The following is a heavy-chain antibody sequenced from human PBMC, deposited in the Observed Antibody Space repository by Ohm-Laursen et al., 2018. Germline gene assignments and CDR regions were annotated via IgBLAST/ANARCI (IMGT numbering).Heavy chain of an antibody. D-gene: IGHD2-2*01. Sequence: GASVKVSCKTSGYTFTNYDINWVRQATGQGLEWMGWMNPNSGNTGYAQKFQGRVTMTRNTSISTAYMELSSLRSEDTAVYYCAREGRTVPAKAPYYYGMDVWGQGTTVTVSS. J-gene: IGHJ6*02. V-gene: IGHV1-8*01. CDR2: MNPNSGNT. CDR3: AREGRTVPAKAPYYYGMDV. CDR1: GYTFTNYD.